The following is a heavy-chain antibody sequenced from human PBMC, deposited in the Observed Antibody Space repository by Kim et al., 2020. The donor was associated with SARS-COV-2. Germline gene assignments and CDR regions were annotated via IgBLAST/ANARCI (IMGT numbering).Heavy chain of an antibody. D-gene: IGHD3-9*01. CDR3: ARGGFDDYYYYGMDV. J-gene: IGHJ6*02. CDR1: GGSISTYY. V-gene: IGHV4-59*01. Sequence: SETLSLTCTVSGGSISTYYWSWIRQPPGKGLEWIGYIYYSGSTNYNPYLKSRVNISLDTSKNQLFLKLSSVTAADTAVYYCARGGFDDYYYYGMDVWGQGTTVTVSS. CDR2: IYYSGST.